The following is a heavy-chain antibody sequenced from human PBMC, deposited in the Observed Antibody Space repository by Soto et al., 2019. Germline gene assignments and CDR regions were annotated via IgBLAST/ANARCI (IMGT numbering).Heavy chain of an antibody. CDR1: GFTFSSYG. CDR2: ISYDGSNK. D-gene: IGHD2-15*01. Sequence: QVQLVESGGGVVQPGRSLRLSCAASGFTFSSYGMHWVRQVPGKGLEWVAVISYDGSNKYYADSVKGRFTISRDNSKNTLYLQMNSLRAEDTAVYYCAKDWRQFTVVDYWGQGTLVTVSS. CDR3: AKDWRQFTVVDY. V-gene: IGHV3-30*18. J-gene: IGHJ4*02.